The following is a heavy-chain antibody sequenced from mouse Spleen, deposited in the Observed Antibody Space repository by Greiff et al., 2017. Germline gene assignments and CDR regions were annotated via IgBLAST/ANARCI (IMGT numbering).Heavy chain of an antibody. V-gene: IGHV3-6*01. CDR1: GYSITSGYY. Sequence: VQLQQSGPGLVKPSQSLSLTCSVTGYSITSGYYWNWIRQFPGNKLEWMGYISYDGSNNYNPSLKNRISITRDTSKNQFFLKLNSVTTEDTATYYCARGLAFDYWGQGTTLTVSS. D-gene: IGHD3-3*01. J-gene: IGHJ2*01. CDR2: ISYDGSN. CDR3: ARGLAFDY.